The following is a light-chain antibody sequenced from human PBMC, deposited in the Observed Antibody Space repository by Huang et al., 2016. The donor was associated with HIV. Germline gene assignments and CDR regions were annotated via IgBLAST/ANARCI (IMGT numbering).Light chain of an antibody. CDR1: RGINNF. CDR2: AAS. J-gene: IGKJ1*01. CDR3: QKYDSAPRT. Sequence: DIEMTQSPPSLSASIGDRVTLTCRAIRGINNFLAWYQQKPGKPPKLLIYAASILHSGVPSRFSGSGSGTDFTLTISSLQPEDVAYYYCQKYDSAPRTFGQGTKVELK. V-gene: IGKV1-27*01.